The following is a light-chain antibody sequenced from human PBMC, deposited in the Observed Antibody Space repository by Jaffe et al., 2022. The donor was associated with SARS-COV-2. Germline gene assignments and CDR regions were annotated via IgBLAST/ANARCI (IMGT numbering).Light chain of an antibody. Sequence: EIVLTQSPATLSLSPGERATLSCRASQSVSSYLAWYQQKPGQAPRLLIYDASNRATGIPARFSGSGSGTDFTLSISSLEPDDFALYYCQQRNNWPLTFGGGTTVEIK. V-gene: IGKV3-11*01. CDR3: QQRNNWPLT. J-gene: IGKJ4*01. CDR2: DAS. CDR1: QSVSSY.